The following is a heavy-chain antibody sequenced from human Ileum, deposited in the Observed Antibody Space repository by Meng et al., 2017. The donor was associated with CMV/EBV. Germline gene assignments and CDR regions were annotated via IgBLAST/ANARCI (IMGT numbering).Heavy chain of an antibody. D-gene: IGHD3-22*01. CDR2: VYSGGSTT. Sequence: GESLKISCAASGFTFSSYWMSWVRQAPGRGLEWVSAVYSGGSTTHYADSLEGRFTISRDNSKDTLYLQMNGLRGEDTAVYYCAKYFDSTGYHGFFDCWGQGTLVTVSS. CDR3: AKYFDSTGYHGFFDC. V-gene: IGHV3-23*03. CDR1: GFTFSSYW. J-gene: IGHJ4*02.